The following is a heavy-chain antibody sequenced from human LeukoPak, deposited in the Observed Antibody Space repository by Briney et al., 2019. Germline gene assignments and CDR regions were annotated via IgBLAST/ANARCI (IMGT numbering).Heavy chain of an antibody. J-gene: IGHJ4*02. CDR3: ARDPTTVITLPYYFDD. CDR2: INHSGST. D-gene: IGHD4-23*01. CDR1: GGSFIGYH. V-gene: IGHV4-34*01. Sequence: SETLSLTCAVSGGSFIGYHWNWIRQPPGKGLEWIGEINHSGSTNYNPSPKSRVTISVDTSKKQFSLTLRSLTAADTAVYYCARDPTTVITLPYYFDDWGQGILVTVSS.